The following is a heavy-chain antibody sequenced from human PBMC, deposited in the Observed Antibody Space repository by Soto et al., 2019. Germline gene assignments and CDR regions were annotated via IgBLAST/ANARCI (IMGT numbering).Heavy chain of an antibody. CDR2: IKSKTDVGTT. J-gene: IGHJ4*02. Sequence: EVQLVESGGGLVKPGGSLRLSCAASGFTFSNSWMSWVRQAPGKGLEWVGRIKSKTDVGTTDYAAPVKGRFTISRDDSKYTLYLQMNSLKTEDTAVYYCPTSVAGTFDSWGQGTLVTVSS. D-gene: IGHD6-19*01. V-gene: IGHV3-15*01. CDR1: GFTFSNSW. CDR3: PTSVAGTFDS.